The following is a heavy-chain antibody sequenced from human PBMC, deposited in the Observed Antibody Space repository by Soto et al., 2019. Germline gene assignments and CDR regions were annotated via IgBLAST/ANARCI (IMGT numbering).Heavy chain of an antibody. Sequence: PSETLSLTCTVSGVSFSSYYWSWIRQPPGKGLEWIGYIHYSGSTSYNPSLKSRVTISVDTSKNQFSLKLTSVTAADTALYYCARRYFDYWGQGTLVTVSS. CDR3: ARRYFDY. D-gene: IGHD2-15*01. J-gene: IGHJ4*02. CDR1: GVSFSSYY. CDR2: IHYSGST. V-gene: IGHV4-59*08.